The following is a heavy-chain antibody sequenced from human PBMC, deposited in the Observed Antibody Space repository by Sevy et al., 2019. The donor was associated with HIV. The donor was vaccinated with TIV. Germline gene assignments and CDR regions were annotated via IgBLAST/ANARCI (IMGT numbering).Heavy chain of an antibody. D-gene: IGHD3-22*01. CDR3: ARMLISSGYYYAYYFDY. CDR2: MNPNSGNT. V-gene: IGHV1-8*01. CDR1: GYTFTSYD. J-gene: IGHJ4*02. Sequence: ASVKVSCKASGYTFTSYDINWVRQATGQGLEWMGWMNPNSGNTGYAQKFQGTVTMTRNTSISTAYMELSSLRSEDTAVYYCARMLISSGYYYAYYFDYWGQGTLVTVSS.